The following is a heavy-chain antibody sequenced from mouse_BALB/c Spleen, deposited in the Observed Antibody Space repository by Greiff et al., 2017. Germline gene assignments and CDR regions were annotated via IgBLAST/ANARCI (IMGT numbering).Heavy chain of an antibody. V-gene: IGHV1S81*02. CDR2: INPSNGGT. CDR3: TRSRWRAYYAMDY. J-gene: IGHJ4*01. CDR1: GYTFTSYY. D-gene: IGHD2-3*01. Sequence: QVQLQQPGAELVKPGASVKLSCKASGYTFTSYYMYWVKQRPGQGLEWIGGINPSNGGTNFNEKFKSKATLTVDKSSSTAYMQLSSLTSEDSAVYYCTRSRWRAYYAMDYWGQGTSVTVSS.